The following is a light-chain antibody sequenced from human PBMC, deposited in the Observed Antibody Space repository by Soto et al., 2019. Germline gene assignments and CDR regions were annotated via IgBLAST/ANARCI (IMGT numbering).Light chain of an antibody. J-gene: IGKJ1*01. CDR1: QGVGTK. V-gene: IGKV3-15*01. CDR3: QQYSSWLWT. Sequence: IVMTQSPATLSVSPGERATLSCRASQGVGTKLAWYQQTPGQAPRLLIYGASNRATGVPARISGSVSGTEFTLTIASLQSEDFAVYYCQQYSSWLWTFGQGTKVEIK. CDR2: GAS.